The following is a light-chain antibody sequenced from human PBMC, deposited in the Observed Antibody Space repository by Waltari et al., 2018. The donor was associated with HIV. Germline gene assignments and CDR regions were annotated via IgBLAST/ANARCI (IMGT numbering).Light chain of an antibody. CDR3: AAWDDSLKNYV. Sequence: QSVLTQPPSASGTPGQRVAISCSVRSSNIGRNYVYLYQPVPGAPPNLLLYRNNQRHSGVPDRFSGSKSGASAFLAISGLRSDDEADYYCAAWDDSLKNYVFGTGTRVTVL. V-gene: IGLV1-47*01. J-gene: IGLJ1*01. CDR1: SSNIGRNY. CDR2: RNN.